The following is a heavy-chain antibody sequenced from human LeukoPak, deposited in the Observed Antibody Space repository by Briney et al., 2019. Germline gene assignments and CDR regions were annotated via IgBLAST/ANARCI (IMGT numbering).Heavy chain of an antibody. CDR3: ARDAVQGDTSFYFDF. V-gene: IGHV3-48*01. CDR2: ISGSSSHV. D-gene: IGHD2-21*01. J-gene: IGHJ4*02. CDR1: GLIFGSDG. Sequence: PGGSLRLSCSPSGLIFGSDGMNWVRQAPGQALQWVSYISGSSSHVFYADSAKGRFTISRDNADNSLHPQLNGLRAEDTAVYYCARDAVQGDTSFYFDFWGQGALVTVSS.